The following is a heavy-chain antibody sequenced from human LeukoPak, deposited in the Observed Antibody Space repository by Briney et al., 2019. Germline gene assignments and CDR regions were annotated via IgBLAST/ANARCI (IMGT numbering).Heavy chain of an antibody. D-gene: IGHD3-3*01. J-gene: IGHJ4*02. Sequence: GGSLRLSCAASGVIFSHYGMHWVRQAPGKGLEWVALISYDGNTQYYAESVKGRFTISRDTPKNTVYLGMNSLRPEDTAAYYCAKERGRITIFGVGAANFDFWGQGALVTVSS. CDR2: ISYDGNTQ. CDR1: GVIFSHYG. CDR3: AKERGRITIFGVGAANFDF. V-gene: IGHV3-30*18.